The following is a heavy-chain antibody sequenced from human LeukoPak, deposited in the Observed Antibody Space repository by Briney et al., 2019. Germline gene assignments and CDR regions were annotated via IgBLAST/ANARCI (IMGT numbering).Heavy chain of an antibody. D-gene: IGHD1-26*01. CDR1: GNSFTSYW. CDR2: IYPGDTDT. V-gene: IGHV5-51*01. CDR3: ARAQYSGSYSFDY. Sequence: GESLKISWKVSGNSFTSYWNAWVRQIPGKGLEWMGIIYPGDTDTRYSPSFQGLVTISADKSISTAYLQWSSLKASDTAMYYCARAQYSGSYSFDYWGQGTLVTVSS. J-gene: IGHJ4*02.